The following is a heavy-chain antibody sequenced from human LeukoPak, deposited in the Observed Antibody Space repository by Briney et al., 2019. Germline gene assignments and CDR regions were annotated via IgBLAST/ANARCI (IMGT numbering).Heavy chain of an antibody. D-gene: IGHD2-2*01. Sequence: GESLKISCKGSGYSFTSYWIGWVRQMPGKGLEGMEIIYPGDSDTRYSPSFQGQVTISADKSISTAYLQWSSLKASDTAMYYCARLQSIVVVPAAPPAYMDVWGKGTTVTVSS. J-gene: IGHJ6*03. V-gene: IGHV5-51*01. CDR1: GYSFTSYW. CDR2: IYPGDSDT. CDR3: ARLQSIVVVPAAPPAYMDV.